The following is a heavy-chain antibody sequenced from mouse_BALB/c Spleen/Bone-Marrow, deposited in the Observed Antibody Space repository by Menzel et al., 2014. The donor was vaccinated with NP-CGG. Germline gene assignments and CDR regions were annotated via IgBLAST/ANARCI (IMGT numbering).Heavy chain of an antibody. V-gene: IGHV14-3*02. CDR2: IDPANGNT. CDR1: GLNIKDTY. D-gene: IGHD1-1*01. CDR3: ASYYYGSSSFAY. J-gene: IGHJ3*01. Sequence: DVKLQESGAELVKPGASVKLSCTASGLNIKDTYMHWVKQRPEQGLEWIGRIDPANGNTKYDPKFQGKATITADTSSNTAYLQLSSLTSEDTAVYYCASYYYGSSSFAYWGQGTMVTVSA.